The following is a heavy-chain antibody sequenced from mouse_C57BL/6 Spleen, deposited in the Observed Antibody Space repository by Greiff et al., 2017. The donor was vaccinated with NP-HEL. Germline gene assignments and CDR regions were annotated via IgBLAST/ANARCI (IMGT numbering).Heavy chain of an antibody. J-gene: IGHJ4*01. CDR2: INPYNGGT. Sequence: EVQLQQSGPVLVKPGASVKMSCKASGYTFTDYYMNWVKQSHGKSLEWIGVINPYNGGTSYNQKFKGKATLTVDKSSSTAYMELNSLTSEDSAVYYCARPFITTVVATGAMDYWGQGTSVTVSS. V-gene: IGHV1-19*01. CDR1: GYTFTDYY. D-gene: IGHD1-1*01. CDR3: ARPFITTVVATGAMDY.